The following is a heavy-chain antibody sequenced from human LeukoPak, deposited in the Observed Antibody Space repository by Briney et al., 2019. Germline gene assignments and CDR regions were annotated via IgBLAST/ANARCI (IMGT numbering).Heavy chain of an antibody. V-gene: IGHV4-59*01. D-gene: IGHD3-9*01. CDR3: ARNYDTWYYFDY. Sequence: SETLSLTCTVSGGSISSYYWSWIRQPPGKGLEWIGYIYYSGSTNYNPSLKSRVTISVDTSKNQFSLKLSSVTAADTAVYYCARNYDTWYYFDYWGQGTLVTVSS. CDR2: IYYSGST. J-gene: IGHJ4*02. CDR1: GGSISSYY.